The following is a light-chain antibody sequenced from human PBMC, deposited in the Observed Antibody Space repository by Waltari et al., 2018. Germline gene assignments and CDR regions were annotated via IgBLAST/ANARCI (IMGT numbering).Light chain of an antibody. J-gene: IGKJ4*01. CDR1: QDVGSW. V-gene: IGKV1-12*01. CDR3: QQTDSFPLT. CDR2: TAS. Sequence: DIQMTQSPSSVSASVGDRVTISCRASQDVGSWLDWYQQRPGKATNLLIYTASNLQSGVPSRFSGSGSGTEFTLTINGLQPEDFATYFCQQTDSFPLTFGGGTKLEMK.